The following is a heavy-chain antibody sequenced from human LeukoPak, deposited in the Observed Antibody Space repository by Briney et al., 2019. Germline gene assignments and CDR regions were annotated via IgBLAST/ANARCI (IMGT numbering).Heavy chain of an antibody. CDR1: GFTFSSSA. Sequence: TGGSLRLSCAASGFTFSSSAMSWVRQAPGKGLEWVSAISNNGGYTYYADSVQGRFTISRDNSKSTLCLQMNSLRAEDTAVYYCAKQLGYCSHGSCYFPYWGQGTLVTVSS. D-gene: IGHD2-15*01. CDR3: AKQLGYCSHGSCYFPY. V-gene: IGHV3-23*01. CDR2: ISNNGGYT. J-gene: IGHJ4*02.